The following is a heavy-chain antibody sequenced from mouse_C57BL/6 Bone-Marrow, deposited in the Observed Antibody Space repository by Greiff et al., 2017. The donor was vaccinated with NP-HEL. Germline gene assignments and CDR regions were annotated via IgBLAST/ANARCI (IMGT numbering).Heavy chain of an antibody. CDR3: ARHGYFDV. V-gene: IGHV5-6*01. CDR2: ISSGGSYT. Sequence: EVMLVESGGDLVKPGGSLKLSCAASGFTFSSYGMSWVRQTPDKRLEWVATISSGGSYTYYPASVKGRFTISRDNAKNTLYLQMSSLKSEDTAMYYCARHGYFDVWGTGTTVTVSS. J-gene: IGHJ1*03. CDR1: GFTFSSYG.